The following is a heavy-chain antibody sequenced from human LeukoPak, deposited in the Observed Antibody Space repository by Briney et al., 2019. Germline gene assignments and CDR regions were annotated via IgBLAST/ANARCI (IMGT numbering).Heavy chain of an antibody. Sequence: PGGPLRLSCAASGFTFTTYWMHWVRQAPGKGLVWVSHINSDGSIASYADSVKGRFTISRDNAKNTLYLQMNSLRAKDTAVYYCARDAVDTANAVWGQGTTVTVSS. CDR1: GFTFTTYW. J-gene: IGHJ6*02. CDR2: INSDGSIA. CDR3: ARDAVDTANAV. D-gene: IGHD5-18*01. V-gene: IGHV3-74*01.